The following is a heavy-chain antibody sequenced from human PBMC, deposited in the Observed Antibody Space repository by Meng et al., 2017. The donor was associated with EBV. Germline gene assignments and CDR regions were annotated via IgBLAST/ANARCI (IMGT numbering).Heavy chain of an antibody. CDR1: GGSVNGYS. Sequence: QVQLQQWGAGLLTPSXXXSLTCDGYGGSVNGYSWSWLRQPPGKGLEWIGELHHRGSTNYNPSLKSRLRISVDTSKNQFSLNLTSVTAADTAVYYCAREPRDPPAFYWGQGTLVTVSS. V-gene: IGHV4-34*01. D-gene: IGHD3-16*01. CDR3: AREPRDPPAFY. CDR2: LHHRGST. J-gene: IGHJ4*02.